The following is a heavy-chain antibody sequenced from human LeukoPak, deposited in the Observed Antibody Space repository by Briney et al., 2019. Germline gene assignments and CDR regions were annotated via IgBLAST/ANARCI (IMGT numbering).Heavy chain of an antibody. CDR3: ARQARELLLNY. CDR1: GGSISSYY. V-gene: IGHV4-39*01. J-gene: IGHJ4*02. CDR2: IYYSGST. Sequence: KPSETLSLTCTVSGGSISSYYWGWIRQPPGKELEWIGTIYYSGSTFYNPSLKSRVTISADTSKNQFSLKLSSVTAADTAVYYCARQARELLLNYWGQGTLVTVSS. D-gene: IGHD1-26*01.